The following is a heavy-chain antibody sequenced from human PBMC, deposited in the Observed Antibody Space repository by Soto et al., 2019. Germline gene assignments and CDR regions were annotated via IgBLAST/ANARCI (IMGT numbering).Heavy chain of an antibody. V-gene: IGHV3-15*07. Sequence: EVHLVESGGGLVKPGGSLRLSCAASGFTFSNAWMNWVRQAPGKGLEWVGHIKSKTEGGATYYAAPVRGRFTISRDDSKNTLYLQMSSPKTEDTAVYYCTTDVWTSRSTDYWGQGTLVPVSS. D-gene: IGHD1-1*01. CDR1: GFTFSNAW. CDR3: TTDVWTSRSTDY. CDR2: IKSKTEGGAT. J-gene: IGHJ4*02.